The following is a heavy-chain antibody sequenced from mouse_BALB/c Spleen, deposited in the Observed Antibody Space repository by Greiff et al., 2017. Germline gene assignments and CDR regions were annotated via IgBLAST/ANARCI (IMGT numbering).Heavy chain of an antibody. Sequence: QVQLQQSGAELAKPGASVKMSCKASGYTFTSYWLHWVKQRPGQGLEWIGYINPSTGYTEYNQKFKDKATLTADKSSSTAYMQLSSLTSEDSAVYYCAPLPFAYGGQGTLVTVSA. J-gene: IGHJ3*01. CDR3: APLPFAY. CDR2: INPSTGYT. V-gene: IGHV1-7*01. CDR1: GYTFTSYW.